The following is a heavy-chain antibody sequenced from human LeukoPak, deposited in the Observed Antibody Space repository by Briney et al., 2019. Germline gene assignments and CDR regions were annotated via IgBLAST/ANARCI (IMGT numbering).Heavy chain of an antibody. Sequence: PGGSLRLSCTDSGLTFSTSGFNWVRQAPGKGLEWVASIGPTGSDRYHADSIKGRFAISRDNANNFLYLQMNSLRAEDTAVYYCATETNGRHYDYWGQGTLLTVSS. V-gene: IGHV3-21*06. J-gene: IGHJ4*02. CDR2: IGPTGSDR. CDR1: GLTFSTSG. D-gene: IGHD1-14*01. CDR3: ATETNGRHYDY.